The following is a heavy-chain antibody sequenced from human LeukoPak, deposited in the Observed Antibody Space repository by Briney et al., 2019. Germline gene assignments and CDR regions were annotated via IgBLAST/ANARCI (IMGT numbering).Heavy chain of an antibody. V-gene: IGHV4-30-4*01. CDR3: ARAYSSSWRFDY. CDR2: IYYSGST. Sequence: TLSLTCTVSGGSISSGDYYWSWIRQPPGTGLEWIGYIYYSGSTYYNPSLKSRVTISVDRSKNQFSLKLSSVTAADTAVYYCARAYSSSWRFDYWGQGTLVTVSS. CDR1: GGSISSGDYY. D-gene: IGHD6-13*01. J-gene: IGHJ4*02.